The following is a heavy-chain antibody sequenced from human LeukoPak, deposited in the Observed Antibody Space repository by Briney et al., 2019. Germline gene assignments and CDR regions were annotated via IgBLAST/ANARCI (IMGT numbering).Heavy chain of an antibody. CDR1: GGSLSGSY. CDR2: INHSGSA. D-gene: IGHD3-3*01. V-gene: IGHV4-34*01. Sequence: KTSETLSLTCAVYGGSLSGSYWSWIRQPPGKGLEWIAEINHSGSANYNPSLKSRVTLSIDKSKNQFSLNLNSVTAADTAVYYCARARRDSGFYNLDYWGQGTLVTVSS. J-gene: IGHJ4*02. CDR3: ARARRDSGFYNLDY.